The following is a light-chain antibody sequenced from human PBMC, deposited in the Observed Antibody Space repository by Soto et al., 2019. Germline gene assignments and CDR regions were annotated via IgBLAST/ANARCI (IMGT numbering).Light chain of an antibody. Sequence: AIRMTQSPSSFSASTGDRVTITCRASQGISSYLAWYQQKPGKAPKLLIYAASTLQSGVPSRFSGSGSGTDFTLTISCLQSEDFATYYGHQYYSYPPTFGQGTKLEIK. CDR1: QGISSY. CDR2: AAS. CDR3: HQYYSYPPT. J-gene: IGKJ2*01. V-gene: IGKV1-8*01.